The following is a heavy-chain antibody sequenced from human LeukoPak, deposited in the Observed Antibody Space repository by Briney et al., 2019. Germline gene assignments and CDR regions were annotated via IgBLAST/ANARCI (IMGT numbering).Heavy chain of an antibody. CDR3: ARTPGRYCSGGSCHKPYYYYYMDV. J-gene: IGHJ6*03. Sequence: PSETLSLTCAVYGGSFSGYYWSWIRQPPGKGLEWIGEINHSGGTNYNPSLKSRVTISVDTSKNQFSLKLSSVTAADTAVYYCARTPGRYCSGGSCHKPYYYYYMDVWGKGTTVTISS. CDR2: INHSGGT. CDR1: GGSFSGYY. V-gene: IGHV4-34*01. D-gene: IGHD2-15*01.